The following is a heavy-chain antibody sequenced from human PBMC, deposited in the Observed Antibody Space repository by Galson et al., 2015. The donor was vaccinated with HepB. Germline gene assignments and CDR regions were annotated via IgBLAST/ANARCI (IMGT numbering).Heavy chain of an antibody. CDR3: ARSLGDGGSAKVATNEHDAFDI. D-gene: IGHD5-12*01. CDR2: INPSGGST. J-gene: IGHJ3*02. Sequence: SVKVSCKASGYTFTSYYMHWVRQAPGQGLEWMGIINPSGGSTSYAQKFQGRVTMTRDTSTSTVYMELSSLRSEDTAVYYCARSLGDGGSAKVATNEHDAFDIWGQGTVVTVSS. CDR1: GYTFTSYY. V-gene: IGHV1-46*03.